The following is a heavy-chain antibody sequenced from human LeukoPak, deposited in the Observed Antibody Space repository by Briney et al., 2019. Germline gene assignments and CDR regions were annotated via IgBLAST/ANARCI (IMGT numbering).Heavy chain of an antibody. V-gene: IGHV1-2*06. CDR2: INPNSGGT. Sequence: GASVKVSCKASGYTFTGYYMHWVRQAPGQGLEWMGRINPNSGGTNYAQKFQGRVTMTRDTSISTAYMELSRLRSDDTAVYYCARGLEMATISSVGWGQGTLVTVSS. D-gene: IGHD5-24*01. J-gene: IGHJ4*02. CDR3: ARGLEMATISSVG. CDR1: GYTFTGYY.